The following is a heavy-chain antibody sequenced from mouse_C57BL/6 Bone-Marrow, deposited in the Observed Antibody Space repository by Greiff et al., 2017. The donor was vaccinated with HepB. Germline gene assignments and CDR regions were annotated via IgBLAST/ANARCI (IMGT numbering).Heavy chain of an antibody. V-gene: IGHV1-18*01. D-gene: IGHD3-2*02. CDR1: GYTFTDYN. CDR3: ARGEAQATRGYAMDY. J-gene: IGHJ4*01. Sequence: VQLQQSGPELVKPGASVKIPCKASGYTFTDYNMDWVKQSHGKSLEWIGDINPNNGGTIYNQKFKGKATLTVDKSSSTAYMELRSLTSEDTAVYYCARGEAQATRGYAMDYWGQGTSVTVSS. CDR2: INPNNGGT.